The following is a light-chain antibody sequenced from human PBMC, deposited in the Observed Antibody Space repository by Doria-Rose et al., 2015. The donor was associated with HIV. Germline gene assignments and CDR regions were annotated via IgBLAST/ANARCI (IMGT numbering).Light chain of an antibody. J-gene: IGKJ1*01. CDR2: DGT. V-gene: IGKV3-20*01. CDR3: HQYGTSWT. Sequence: TQSPGTLSLSPGDRATLSCRASQRFRSTYLAWYQQKPDQAPSLLIYDGTARATGIPDRISASVSGTDVTLTIIRLDPEDVALYYCHQYGTSWTFGQGTKVEI. CDR1: QRFRSTY.